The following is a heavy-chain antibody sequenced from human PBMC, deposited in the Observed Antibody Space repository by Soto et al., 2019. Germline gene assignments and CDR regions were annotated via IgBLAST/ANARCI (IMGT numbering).Heavy chain of an antibody. V-gene: IGHV4-4*07. J-gene: IGHJ2*01. D-gene: IGHD2-8*01. CDR1: GDFISNFY. Sequence: QVQLQESGPGLVKPSETLSLTCTVSGDFISNFYWSWIRQPAGKGLQSLGRISASGRSNYNPNLQSRVAMSLDTSKTQFSMRLTSLSAADTAVYFCARGMGRYFDRWGRGTLVTVFS. CDR3: ARGMGRYFDR. CDR2: ISASGRS.